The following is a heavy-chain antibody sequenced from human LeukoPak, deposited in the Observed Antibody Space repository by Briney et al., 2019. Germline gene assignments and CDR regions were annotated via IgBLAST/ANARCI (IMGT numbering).Heavy chain of an antibody. CDR2: IYTSGST. V-gene: IGHV4-61*02. Sequence: PSQTLSLTCTVSGGSISSGSYYWSWIRQPAGKGLEWIGRIYTSGSTNYNPSLKSRVTISVDTSKNQFSLKLSSVTAADTAVYYCAKDRGVVVLAATLDYWGQGTLVTVSS. J-gene: IGHJ4*02. CDR1: GGSISSGSYY. CDR3: AKDRGVVVLAATLDY. D-gene: IGHD2-15*01.